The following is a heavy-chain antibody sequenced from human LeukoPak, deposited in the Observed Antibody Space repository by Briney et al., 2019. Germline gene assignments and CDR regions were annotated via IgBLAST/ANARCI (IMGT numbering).Heavy chain of an antibody. J-gene: IGHJ5*02. CDR2: ISTYNGNT. CDR3: AREVAYCGGDCYTWFDP. V-gene: IGHV1-18*01. Sequence: GASVKVSCKASDYTFTSYGITWVRQAPGQGLEWMGWISTYNGNTNYAQKFQGRVTMATDTSTSTAYMELRSLRSDDTAVYYCAREVAYCGGDCYTWFDPWGQGTLVTVSS. D-gene: IGHD2-21*01. CDR1: DYTFTSYG.